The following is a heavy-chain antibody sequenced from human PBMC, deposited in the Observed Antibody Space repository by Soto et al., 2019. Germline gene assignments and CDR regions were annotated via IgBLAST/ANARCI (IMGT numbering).Heavy chain of an antibody. CDR3: GGLGGGGDFWSGLYYYYGMDV. V-gene: IGHV4-39*01. Sequence: SETLSLTCTVSGGSISSSSYYWGWIRQPPGKGLEWIGSIYYSGSTYYNPSLKSRVTISVDTSKNQFSLKLSSVTAADTAVYFCGGLGGGGDFWSGLYYYYGMDVWGQGTTVTVSS. J-gene: IGHJ6*02. CDR2: IYYSGST. D-gene: IGHD3-3*01. CDR1: GGSISSSSYY.